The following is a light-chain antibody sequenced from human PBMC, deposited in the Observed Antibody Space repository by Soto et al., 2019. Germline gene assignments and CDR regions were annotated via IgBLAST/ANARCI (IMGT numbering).Light chain of an antibody. Sequence: SYELTQPPSVSVSPGQTASINCSGDALPKKYAYWYQQKPGQAPVLVMYKATVRSSGIPERFSASSSGTTVTLTISGVQAEDEDDYYCQSSDNSNSYVLFGGGTKVTVL. CDR3: QSSDNSNSYVL. J-gene: IGLJ2*01. V-gene: IGLV3-25*03. CDR2: KAT. CDR1: ALPKKY.